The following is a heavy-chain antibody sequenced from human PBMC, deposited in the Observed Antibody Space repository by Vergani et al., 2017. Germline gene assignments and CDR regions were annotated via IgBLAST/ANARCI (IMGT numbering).Heavy chain of an antibody. D-gene: IGHD3-16*01. Sequence: EVQLVESGGGLVQPGGSLRLSCAASGFTFSSNYMSWVRQAPGKGLEWVSVIDIGGSTYYADSVKGRFTISRDNSKNTLYLQMNSLRGEDTAVYYCARDRRRRGIDYWGQGTLVTVSS. CDR2: IDIGGST. CDR1: GFTFSSNY. CDR3: ARDRRRRGIDY. J-gene: IGHJ4*02. V-gene: IGHV3-66*01.